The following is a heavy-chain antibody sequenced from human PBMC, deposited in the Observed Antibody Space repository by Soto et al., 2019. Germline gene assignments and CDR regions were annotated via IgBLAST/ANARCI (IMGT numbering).Heavy chain of an antibody. Sequence: QVLLVESGGGVVQPGRSLRLSCAGSGFTFSNYGLHWVRQAPGKGLDWVSFISFDGSHKYYADSVKGRFTISRDNSNNMLYLQMDSLTTEDTAVYHCAKDGAPRYCSRSSCHPAGAYWGQGTLVTVSS. V-gene: IGHV3-30*18. CDR1: GFTFSNYG. CDR2: ISFDGSHK. D-gene: IGHD2-15*01. CDR3: AKDGAPRYCSRSSCHPAGAY. J-gene: IGHJ4*02.